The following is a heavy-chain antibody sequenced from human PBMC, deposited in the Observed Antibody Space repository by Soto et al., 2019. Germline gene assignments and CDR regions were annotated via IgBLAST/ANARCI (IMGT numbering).Heavy chain of an antibody. CDR1: GGTFSSYA. D-gene: IGHD3-3*01. CDR2: IIPIFGTA. J-gene: IGHJ5*02. CDR3: ARSLVRIFGVPRGNWFDP. Sequence: QVQLVQSGAEVKKPGSSVKVSCKASGGTFSSYAISWVRQAPGQGLEWMGGIIPIFGTANYAQKFQGRVTITADESTSTAYMELSSLRSEDTAVYYCARSLVRIFGVPRGNWFDPWGQGTLVTVSS. V-gene: IGHV1-69*12.